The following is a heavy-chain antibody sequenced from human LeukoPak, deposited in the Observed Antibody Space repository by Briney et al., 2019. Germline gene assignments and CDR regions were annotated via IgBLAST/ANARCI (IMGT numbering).Heavy chain of an antibody. CDR3: AKDMDYYDSSGYWHSPDY. CDR1: GFSFSNYG. V-gene: IGHV3-23*01. J-gene: IGHJ4*02. Sequence: GGSLRLSCAASGFSFSNYGMNWVRQAPGKGLEWVSGITGNGATTYYADSVKGRFTISRDNSKNTLYLQMNSLRAEDTAVYYCAKDMDYYDSSGYWHSPDYWGQGTLVTVSS. D-gene: IGHD3-22*01. CDR2: ITGNGATT.